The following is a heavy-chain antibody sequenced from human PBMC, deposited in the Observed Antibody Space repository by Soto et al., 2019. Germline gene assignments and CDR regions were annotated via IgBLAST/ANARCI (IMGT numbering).Heavy chain of an antibody. CDR3: ARDHPRYYGSGSYRVSGVDP. Sequence: PSETLSLTCAVYGGSFSGYYWSWIRQPPGKGLEWIGEINHSGSTNYNPSLKSRVTISVDTSKNQFSLKLSSVTAADTAVYYCARDHPRYYGSGSYRVSGVDPWGQGTLVTVSS. J-gene: IGHJ5*02. CDR1: GGSFSGYY. D-gene: IGHD3-10*01. CDR2: INHSGST. V-gene: IGHV4-34*01.